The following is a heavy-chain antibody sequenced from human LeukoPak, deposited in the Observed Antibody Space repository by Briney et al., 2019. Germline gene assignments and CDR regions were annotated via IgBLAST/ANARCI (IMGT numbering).Heavy chain of an antibody. D-gene: IGHD5-12*01. CDR3: ARELRGYDSRWFDP. J-gene: IGHJ5*02. Sequence: PSGTLSLTCAVSGGSISSSNWWSWVRQPPGKGLEWIGEIYRSGSTNYNPSLKSRVTISVDKSKNQFSLKLSSVTAADTAVYYCARELRGYDSRWFDPWGQGTLVTVSS. V-gene: IGHV4-4*02. CDR2: IYRSGST. CDR1: GGSISSSNW.